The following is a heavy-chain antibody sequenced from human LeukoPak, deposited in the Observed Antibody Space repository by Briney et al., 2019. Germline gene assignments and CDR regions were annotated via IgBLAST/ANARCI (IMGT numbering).Heavy chain of an antibody. D-gene: IGHD2-15*01. J-gene: IGHJ4*02. CDR2: INPSSGST. CDR3: ARGGCDGGSCLDYY. V-gene: IGHV1-46*01. CDR1: GYTFTSYY. Sequence: ASVKVSCKASGYTFTSYYMHWVRQAPGQGLEWMAIINPSSGSTSYAQKFQGRASVTRDTSTSTVYMDLSSLRSEDTAVYYCARGGCDGGSCLDYYWGQGTLVTVSS.